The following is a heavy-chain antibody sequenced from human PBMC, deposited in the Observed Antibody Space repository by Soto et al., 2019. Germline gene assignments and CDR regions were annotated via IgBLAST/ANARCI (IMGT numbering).Heavy chain of an antibody. V-gene: IGHV4-38-2*01. Sequence: SETLSLTCSVSGYLISSGYYWGWVRQTPGKGLEWLGSIDYSGKTYKNPSLKSRVTISVDTSKNQFSLKLSSVTAADTAVYYCAGSIAARNYYYYGMDVWGQGTTVTVSS. J-gene: IGHJ6*02. CDR1: GYLISSGYY. CDR2: IDYSGKT. D-gene: IGHD6-6*01. CDR3: AGSIAARNYYYYGMDV.